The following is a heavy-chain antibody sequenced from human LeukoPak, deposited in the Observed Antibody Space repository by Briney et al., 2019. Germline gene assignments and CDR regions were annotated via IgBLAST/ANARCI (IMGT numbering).Heavy chain of an antibody. D-gene: IGHD4-17*01. J-gene: IGHJ3*02. V-gene: IGHV1-46*01. CDR2: INPSGGST. Sequence: ASVKVSCKASGYTFTSYYMHWVRQAPGQGLEWMGIINPSGGSTSCAQKFQGRVTMTRDTSTSTVYMELSSLRSEDTAVYYCARGWETTVRIEDAFDIWGQGTMVTVSS. CDR1: GYTFTSYY. CDR3: ARGWETTVRIEDAFDI.